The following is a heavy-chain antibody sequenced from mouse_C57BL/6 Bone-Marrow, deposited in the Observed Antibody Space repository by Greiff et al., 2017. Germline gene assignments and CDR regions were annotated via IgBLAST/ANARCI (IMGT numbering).Heavy chain of an antibody. CDR3: ARVYDYDYAMDY. D-gene: IGHD2-4*01. CDR2: INPNYGTT. V-gene: IGHV1-39*01. Sequence: VQLQQSGPELVKPGASVKISCKASGYSFTDYNMNWVKQSNGKSLELIGVINPNYGTTSYNQKFKGKAPLTVDQSYCTAYMQRNSLTSEDSAVSYGARVYDYDYAMDYGGQGTSVTVSS. CDR1: GYSFTDYN. J-gene: IGHJ4*01.